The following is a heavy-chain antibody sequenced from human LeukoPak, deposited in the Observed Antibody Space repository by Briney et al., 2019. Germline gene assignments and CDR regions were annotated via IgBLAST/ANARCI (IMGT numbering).Heavy chain of an antibody. Sequence: SETLSLTCAVSGGSISSSNWWSWVRQPPGKGLEWIGEIYHSGSTNYNPSLKSRVTISVDKSKNQFSLKLSSVTAADTAVYYCARERVVTAIHYFDYWGQGTLVTVSS. CDR2: IYHSGST. CDR1: GGSISSSNW. D-gene: IGHD2-21*02. J-gene: IGHJ4*02. V-gene: IGHV4-4*02. CDR3: ARERVVTAIHYFDY.